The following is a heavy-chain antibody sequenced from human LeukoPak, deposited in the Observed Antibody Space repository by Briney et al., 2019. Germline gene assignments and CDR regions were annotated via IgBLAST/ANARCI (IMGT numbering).Heavy chain of an antibody. J-gene: IGHJ4*02. CDR3: AKDQRNYGGNPGTSFDY. D-gene: IGHD4-23*01. Sequence: GGSLRLSCAASGFTFSSYAMSWVRQAPGKGLEWVSAISGSGGSTYYADSVKGRFTISRDNSKNTLYLQVNSLRAEDTAVYYCAKDQRNYGGNPGTSFDYWGQGTLVTVSS. CDR1: GFTFSSYA. CDR2: ISGSGGST. V-gene: IGHV3-23*01.